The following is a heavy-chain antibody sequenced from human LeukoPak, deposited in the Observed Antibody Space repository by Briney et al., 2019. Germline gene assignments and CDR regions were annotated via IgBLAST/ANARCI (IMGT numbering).Heavy chain of an antibody. D-gene: IGHD3-9*01. CDR1: GYTFTSCG. J-gene: IGHJ4*02. V-gene: IGHV1-18*04. CDR2: ISAYNGNT. CDR3: ARVEGFPGYYNVDY. Sequence: GASVKVSCKASGYTFTSCGISWVRQAPGQGLEWMGWISAYNGNTNYAQKLQGRVTMTTDTSTSTAYMELRSLRSDDTAVYYCARVEGFPGYYNVDYWGQGTLVTVSS.